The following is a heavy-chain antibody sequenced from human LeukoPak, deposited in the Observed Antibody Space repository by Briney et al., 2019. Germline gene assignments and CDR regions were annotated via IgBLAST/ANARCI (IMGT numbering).Heavy chain of an antibody. CDR3: ARGIAVAGSVFDY. V-gene: IGHV4-38-2*02. D-gene: IGHD6-19*01. CDR1: GYSISTGSY. CDR2: IYHSGST. Sequence: SETLSLTCTVSGYSISTGSYWGWIRQPPGKGLEWIGSIYHSGSTYYNPSLKSRVTISVDTSKNQFSLKLSSVTVADTAMYYCARGIAVAGSVFDYWGQGTLVTVSS. J-gene: IGHJ4*02.